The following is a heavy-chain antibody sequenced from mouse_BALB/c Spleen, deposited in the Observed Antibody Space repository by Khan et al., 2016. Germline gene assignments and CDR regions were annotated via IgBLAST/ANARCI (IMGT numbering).Heavy chain of an antibody. J-gene: IGHJ1*01. CDR1: GYSFTGYF. CDR2: INPYNGDT. Sequence: VRLQQSGPELVKPGASVKISCKASGYSFTGYFMNWVMQSHGKSLEWIGRINPYNGDTFYNQKFKGKATLTVDKSSSTAHMELRSLASEDSAVYYCAGGGYCVWYFDVWGAGTTVTVSS. V-gene: IGHV1-20*02. D-gene: IGHD2-3*01. CDR3: AGGGYCVWYFDV.